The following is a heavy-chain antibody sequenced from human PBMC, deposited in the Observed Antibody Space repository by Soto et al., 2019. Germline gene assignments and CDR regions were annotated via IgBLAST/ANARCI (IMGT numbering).Heavy chain of an antibody. D-gene: IGHD5-12*01. J-gene: IGHJ6*02. Sequence: QVQLVQSGAEVKKPGSSVKVSCKASGGTFSSYAISWVRQAPGQGLEWMGGIIPIFGTANYAQKFQGRVTITADESTSTAYMELSSLRSEDTVVYYCAREMATIHYYYYYGMDVWGQGTTVTVAS. V-gene: IGHV1-69*12. CDR3: AREMATIHYYYYYGMDV. CDR2: IIPIFGTA. CDR1: GGTFSSYA.